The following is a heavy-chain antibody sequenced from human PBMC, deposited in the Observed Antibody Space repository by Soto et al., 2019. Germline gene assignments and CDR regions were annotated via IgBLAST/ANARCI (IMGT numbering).Heavy chain of an antibody. CDR3: ARGDYYDRMDV. CDR2: INHSGST. CDR1: GGSFSGYY. V-gene: IGHV4-34*01. Sequence: QVQLQQWGAGLLKPSETLSLTCAVYGGSFSGYYWSWIRQPPGKGLEWIGEINHSGSTNYNPSLKSRVTISVDTSKNQFSLKLSSVTAADTAVYYCARGDYYDRMDVWGQGTTVTVSS. J-gene: IGHJ6*02. D-gene: IGHD3-22*01.